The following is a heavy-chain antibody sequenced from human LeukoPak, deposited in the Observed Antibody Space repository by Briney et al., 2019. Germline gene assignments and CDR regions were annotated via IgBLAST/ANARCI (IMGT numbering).Heavy chain of an antibody. V-gene: IGHV3-30*04. CDR2: ISYDGSNK. Sequence: GRSLRLSCVASGFAFTSYPMHWVRQAPGKGLEWLALISYDGSNKDYADSVKGRFTVSRDNSRNTLYLQMISLRAEDTAVYYCARDSYSSSRNDYWGQGTLVTVSS. J-gene: IGHJ4*02. CDR1: GFAFTSYP. D-gene: IGHD6-13*01. CDR3: ARDSYSSSRNDY.